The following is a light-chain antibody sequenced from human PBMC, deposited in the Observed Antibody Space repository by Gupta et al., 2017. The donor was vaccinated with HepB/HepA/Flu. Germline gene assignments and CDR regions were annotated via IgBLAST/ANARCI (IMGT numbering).Light chain of an antibody. V-gene: IGKV1-9*01. Sequence: DIQLTQSPSFLSASVGDRVTITCRASQGISSYLAWYQQKPGKAPKLLIYAASTLQSGVPSRFSGSGSGTEFTLTISSRQPEDFATYYCQQLNSYPSPFGQGTQLEIK. CDR3: QQLNSYPSP. CDR2: AAS. J-gene: IGKJ5*01. CDR1: QGISSY.